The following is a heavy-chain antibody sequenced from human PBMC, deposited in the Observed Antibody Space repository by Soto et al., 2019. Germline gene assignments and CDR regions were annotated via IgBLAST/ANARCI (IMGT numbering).Heavy chain of an antibody. D-gene: IGHD2-2*01. CDR1: GFTFSDHY. J-gene: IGHJ6*02. Sequence: TGGSLRLSCAASGFTFSDHYMDWVRQAPGKGLEWVGRTRNKANSYTTEYAASVKGRFTISRDDSKNSLYLQMNSLKTEDTAVYYCAATKDIVVVPAARGGMDVWGQGTTVTVSS. CDR3: AATKDIVVVPAARGGMDV. V-gene: IGHV3-72*01. CDR2: TRNKANSYTT.